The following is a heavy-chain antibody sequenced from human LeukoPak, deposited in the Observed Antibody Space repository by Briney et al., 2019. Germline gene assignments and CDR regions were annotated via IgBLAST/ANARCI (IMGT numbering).Heavy chain of an antibody. J-gene: IGHJ3*02. CDR2: IYPDDSDT. CDR3: AAGEWESHDAFDI. V-gene: IGHV5-51*01. D-gene: IGHD1-26*01. Sequence: GESLKISCKGSGYSFTSYWIGWVRQMPGKGLEWMGIIYPDDSDTRYSPSFQGQVTISADKSISTAYLQWSSLKASDTAMYYCAAGEWESHDAFDIRGQGTMVTVSS. CDR1: GYSFTSYW.